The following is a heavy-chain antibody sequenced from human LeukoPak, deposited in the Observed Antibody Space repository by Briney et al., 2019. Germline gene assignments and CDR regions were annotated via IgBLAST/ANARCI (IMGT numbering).Heavy chain of an antibody. CDR2: ISYDGSNK. CDR1: GFTFSSYG. Sequence: PGRSLRLSCAASGFTFSSYGMHWVRQAPGKGLEWVAVISYDGSNKYYADSVKGRFTISRDNSKSTLYLQMNSLRAEDTAVYYCAKELSRITMIDGFDIWGQGTMVTVSS. V-gene: IGHV3-30*18. J-gene: IGHJ3*02. D-gene: IGHD3-22*01. CDR3: AKELSRITMIDGFDI.